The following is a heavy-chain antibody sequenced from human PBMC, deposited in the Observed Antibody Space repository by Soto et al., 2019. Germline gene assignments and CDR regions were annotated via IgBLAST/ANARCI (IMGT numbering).Heavy chain of an antibody. J-gene: IGHJ4*02. Sequence: QVQLQESGPGLVKPSETLSLTCAVSGDSISSYYCMWIRQPPGKGLESIGYLYYGRSANYNPSLKSRVPLSVDTPTNQCSLTLSSMTAADTAVYYCALRSMAVVPEYWGQGTLVTVSS. CDR3: ALRSMAVVPEY. CDR2: LYYGRSA. V-gene: IGHV4-59*01. D-gene: IGHD3-22*01. CDR1: GDSISSYY.